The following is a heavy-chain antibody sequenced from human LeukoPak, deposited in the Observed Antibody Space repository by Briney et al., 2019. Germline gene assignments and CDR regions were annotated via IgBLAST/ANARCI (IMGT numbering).Heavy chain of an antibody. V-gene: IGHV1-8*01. CDR1: GYTFTSYD. J-gene: IGHJ4*02. CDR2: MNPNSGNT. CDR3: ARGESGAAAGRY. Sequence: ASVKVSCKASGYTFTSYDINWVRQATGQGLEWMGWMNPNSGNTGYAQKFQGRVTMTRNTSISTAYMELSSLRSEYTAVYYCARGESGAAAGRYWGQGTLVTVSS. D-gene: IGHD6-13*01.